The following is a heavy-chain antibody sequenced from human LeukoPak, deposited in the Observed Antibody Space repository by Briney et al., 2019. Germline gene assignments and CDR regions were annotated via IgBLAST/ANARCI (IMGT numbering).Heavy chain of an antibody. Sequence: PSETLSLTCTVSGGSISSSSYFWGWIRQPPGKGLEWIGTIYYSGNTYYNPSLKSRVTMSVDRSKNQFSLKLSSVTAADTAVYYCARAGYCNNGVCHFSGSYYSYMDVWGKGTTVSVSS. CDR3: ARAGYCNNGVCHFSGSYYSYMDV. CDR1: GGSISSSSYF. D-gene: IGHD2-8*01. J-gene: IGHJ6*03. CDR2: IYYSGNT. V-gene: IGHV4-39*07.